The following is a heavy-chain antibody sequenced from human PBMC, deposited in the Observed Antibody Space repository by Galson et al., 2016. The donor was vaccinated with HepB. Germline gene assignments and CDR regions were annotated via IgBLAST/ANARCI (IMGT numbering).Heavy chain of an antibody. V-gene: IGHV4-59*01. CDR3: ARGDFSGYYQEYHWFDP. CDR1: GDSIRGYY. CDR2: LYYTWSP. Sequence: ETLSLTCPVSGDSIRGYYWSWIRQPPGKGLEWIGYLYYTWSPNFNPSLKSPVTISVDTSKNQFSLKMTSVTAADTAVYLCARGDFSGYYQEYHWFDPWGQGTLVTVSS. J-gene: IGHJ5*02. D-gene: IGHD3-22*01.